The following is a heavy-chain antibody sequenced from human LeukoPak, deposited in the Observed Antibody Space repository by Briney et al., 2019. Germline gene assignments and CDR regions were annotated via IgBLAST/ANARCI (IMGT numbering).Heavy chain of an antibody. D-gene: IGHD3-22*01. Sequence: GGSLRLSCAASGFTFSSYSMNWVRQAPGKGLEWVSSISSSSYIYYADSVKGRFTISRDNAKNSLYLQMNSLRAEDTAVYYCARDQQRLNYYDSSGFNWFDPWGQGTLVTVSS. V-gene: IGHV3-21*01. J-gene: IGHJ5*02. CDR1: GFTFSSYS. CDR3: ARDQQRLNYYDSSGFNWFDP. CDR2: ISSSSYI.